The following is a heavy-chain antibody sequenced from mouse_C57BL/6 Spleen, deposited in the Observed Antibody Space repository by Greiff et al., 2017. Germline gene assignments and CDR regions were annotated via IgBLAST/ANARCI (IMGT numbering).Heavy chain of an antibody. Sequence: QVQLQQPGAELVKPGASVKLSCKASGYTFTSYWMKWVKQRPGQGLEWIGEIDPSDSYTNYNQKFKGKAKLTVDTSSSTAYMQLSSLTSEDSAVYYCARRSWDNWYFDVWGTGTTVTVSS. CDR2: IDPSDSYT. CDR3: ARRSWDNWYFDV. CDR1: GYTFTSYW. V-gene: IGHV1-50*01. J-gene: IGHJ1*03. D-gene: IGHD4-1*01.